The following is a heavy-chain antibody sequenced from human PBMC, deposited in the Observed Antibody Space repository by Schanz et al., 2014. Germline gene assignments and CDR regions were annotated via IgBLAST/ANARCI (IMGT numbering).Heavy chain of an antibody. CDR2: ISYDGRHK. CDR1: GFTFSDYS. V-gene: IGHV3-30*03. D-gene: IGHD3-3*01. CDR3: ARPIYDLWSGSFDY. Sequence: VVESGGGLVKPGGSLILSCAASGFTFSDYSMNWVRQAPGKGLEWVAIISYDGRHKNYADSVKGRFTISRDNSKNTLPLQMNSLRAEDTAVYYCARPIYDLWSGSFDYWGQGTLVTVSS. J-gene: IGHJ4*02.